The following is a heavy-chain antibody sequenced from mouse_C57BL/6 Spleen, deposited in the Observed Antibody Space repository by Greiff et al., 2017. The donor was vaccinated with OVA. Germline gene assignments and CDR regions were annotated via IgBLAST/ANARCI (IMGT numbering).Heavy chain of an antibody. CDR1: GYSITSGYY. CDR2: ISYDGSN. Sequence: EVQRVESGPGLVKPSQSLSLTCSVTGYSITSGYYWNWIRQFPGNKLEWMGYISYDGSNNYNPSLKNRISITRDTSKNQFFLKLNSVTTEDTATYYCARGEDYGNYEDYAMDYWGQGTSVTVSS. CDR3: ARGEDYGNYEDYAMDY. V-gene: IGHV3-6*01. J-gene: IGHJ4*01. D-gene: IGHD2-1*01.